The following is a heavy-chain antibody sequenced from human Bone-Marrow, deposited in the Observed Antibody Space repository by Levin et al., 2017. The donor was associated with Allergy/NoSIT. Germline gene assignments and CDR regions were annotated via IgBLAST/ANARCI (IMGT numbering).Heavy chain of an antibody. CDR2: IGTAGDP. Sequence: GGSLRLSCAASGFTFSSYGMHWVRQATGKGLEWVSAIGTAGDPYYPGSVKGRFTISRENAKNSLYLQMNSLRAGDTAVYYCARALGSPHRGYCTGGVCYSSFAYYMDGWGKGTTVAVSS. CDR3: ARALGSPHRGYCTGGVCYSSFAYYMDG. V-gene: IGHV3-13*05. J-gene: IGHJ6*03. CDR1: GFTFSSYG. D-gene: IGHD2-8*02.